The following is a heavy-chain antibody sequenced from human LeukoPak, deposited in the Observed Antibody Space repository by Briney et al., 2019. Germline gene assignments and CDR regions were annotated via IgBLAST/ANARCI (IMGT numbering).Heavy chain of an antibody. V-gene: IGHV4-34*01. CDR3: ARGRRNWFDP. Sequence: SETLSLTCAVYGGSFSGYYWSWIRQPPGKGPEWIGEINHSGSTNYNPSLKSRVTISVDTSKNQFSLKLSSVTAADTAVYYCARGRRNWFDPWGQGTLVTVSS. CDR1: GGSFSGYY. J-gene: IGHJ5*02. CDR2: INHSGST.